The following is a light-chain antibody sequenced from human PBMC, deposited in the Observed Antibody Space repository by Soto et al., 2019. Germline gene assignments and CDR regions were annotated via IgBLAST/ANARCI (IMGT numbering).Light chain of an antibody. J-gene: IGLJ3*02. V-gene: IGLV2-14*01. CDR3: SSYTSTSTLGV. CDR1: TGDIGTYNY. Sequence: QSALTQPASVSGSPGQSITISCTGTTGDIGTYNYVSWYQQHPGKAPKLLMYEVSYRPSGISNRFSGSKSGYTASLTISGLQAEDEADYYCSSYTSTSTLGVFGGGTKLTVL. CDR2: EVS.